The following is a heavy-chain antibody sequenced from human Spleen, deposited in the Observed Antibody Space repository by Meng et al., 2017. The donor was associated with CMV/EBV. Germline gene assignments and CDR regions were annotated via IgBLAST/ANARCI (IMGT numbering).Heavy chain of an antibody. V-gene: IGHV3-48*04. J-gene: IGHJ4*02. CDR1: GFTFSSYT. CDR3: ARGHDYGDS. Sequence: GGSLRLSCAASGFTFSSYTMNWVRQAPGKGLEWVSYISSSSSTIYYADSVKGRFTISRDNAKNSLDLQMNSLRAEDTAVYYCARGHDYGDSWGQGTLVTVSS. CDR2: ISSSSSTI.